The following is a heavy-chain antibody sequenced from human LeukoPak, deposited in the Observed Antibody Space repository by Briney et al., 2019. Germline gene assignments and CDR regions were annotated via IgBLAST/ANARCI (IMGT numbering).Heavy chain of an antibody. CDR3: ARWVHKLAHLDY. J-gene: IGHJ4*02. CDR1: GDSVSSNSVA. CDR2: TSYKSKWYN. V-gene: IGHV6-1*01. Sequence: SQTLSLTRALSGDSVSSNSVAWHWIRQSPSRGLEWLGRTSYKSKWYNNYAVSVKSRITLNPDTSKNQFSLQLNSVTPEDTAVYYCARWVHKLAHLDYWGQGTLVTVSS. D-gene: IGHD1-1*01.